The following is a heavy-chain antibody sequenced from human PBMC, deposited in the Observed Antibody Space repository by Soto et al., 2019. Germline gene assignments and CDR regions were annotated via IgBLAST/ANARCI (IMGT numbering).Heavy chain of an antibody. D-gene: IGHD3-10*02. Sequence: SETLSLTCTVSGGSVSSGSYYWSWIRQPPGKGLEWIGYIYYSGSTNYNPSLKSRVTISVDTSKNQFSLKLSSVTAADTAVYYCARGDVRNDAFDIWGQGTMVTVSS. J-gene: IGHJ3*02. CDR3: ARGDVRNDAFDI. CDR1: GGSVSSGSYY. V-gene: IGHV4-61*01. CDR2: IYYSGST.